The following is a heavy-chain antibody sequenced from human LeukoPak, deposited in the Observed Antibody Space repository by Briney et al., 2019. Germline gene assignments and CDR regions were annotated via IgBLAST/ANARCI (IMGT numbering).Heavy chain of an antibody. Sequence: GGSLRLSCAASGFTFSSYTMNWVRQAPGKGLEWVSSISSSSTYINYADSVKGRFTISRDNAKNSLYLQMNSLRAEDTAVYYCAREIVATTEPIDYWGQGTLVTVSS. CDR1: GFTFSSYT. CDR3: AREIVATTEPIDY. CDR2: ISSSSTYI. J-gene: IGHJ4*02. V-gene: IGHV3-21*01. D-gene: IGHD5-12*01.